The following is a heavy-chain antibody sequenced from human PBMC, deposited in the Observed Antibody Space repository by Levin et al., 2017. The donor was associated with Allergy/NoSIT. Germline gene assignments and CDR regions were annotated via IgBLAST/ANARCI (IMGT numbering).Heavy chain of an antibody. D-gene: IGHD5-12*01. CDR1: GFTFSSYA. Sequence: QTGGSLRLSCAASGFTFSSYAMSWVRQAPGKGLEWVSAIYASADSIYYSDSVKGRFTISRDSSKNTLYLHMNSLRAEDTAVYYCARSSRGYGTFDYWGQGTLVTVSS. J-gene: IGHJ4*02. V-gene: IGHV3-23*01. CDR3: ARSSRGYGTFDY. CDR2: IYASADSI.